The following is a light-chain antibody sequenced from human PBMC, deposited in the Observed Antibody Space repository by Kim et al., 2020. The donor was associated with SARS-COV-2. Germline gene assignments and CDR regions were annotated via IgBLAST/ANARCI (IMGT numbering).Light chain of an antibody. J-gene: IGKJ4*01. V-gene: IGKV1-33*01. CDR1: QDINNY. CDR3: QQFDDLPGT. CDR2: DAS. Sequence: DIQMTQSPSSLSASVGDRVIITCQAIQDINNYLNWYQQKPGHAPKLLIHDASNLEAGVPSRFSGSGSGTHFTFTISSLQPEDLATYYCQQFDDLPGTFGGGTKVDIK.